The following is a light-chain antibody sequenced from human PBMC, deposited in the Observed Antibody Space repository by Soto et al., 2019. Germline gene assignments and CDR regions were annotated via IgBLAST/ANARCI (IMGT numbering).Light chain of an antibody. Sequence: EIVLTQSPGTLSLSPGERATLSCRASQSVTSSYLAWYQHRPGQAPRLLIHGASSRATGVPDRFSGSGSGTDFTLTISRLEPEDFAVYYCHQFAGSAPWAFGQGTNVEIK. CDR3: HQFAGSAPWA. CDR1: QSVTSSY. CDR2: GAS. V-gene: IGKV3-20*01. J-gene: IGKJ1*01.